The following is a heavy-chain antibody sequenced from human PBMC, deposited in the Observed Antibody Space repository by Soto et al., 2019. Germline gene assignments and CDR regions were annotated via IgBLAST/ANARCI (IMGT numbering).Heavy chain of an antibody. J-gene: IGHJ6*02. Sequence: GASVKVSCKASGGTFSSYAISWVRQAPGQGLEWMGGIIPIFGTANYAQKFQGRVTITADESTSTAYMELSSLRSEDTAVYYCARDGPVVVAAMMSRGLNYYGMDVWGQGTTVTVSS. V-gene: IGHV1-69*13. CDR1: GGTFSSYA. D-gene: IGHD2-15*01. CDR3: ARDGPVVVAAMMSRGLNYYGMDV. CDR2: IIPIFGTA.